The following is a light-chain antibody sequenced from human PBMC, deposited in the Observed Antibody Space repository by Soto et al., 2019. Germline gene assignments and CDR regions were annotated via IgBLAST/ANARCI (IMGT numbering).Light chain of an antibody. CDR3: KQYDSSART. CDR1: QSINSNY. V-gene: IGKV3-20*01. J-gene: IGKJ1*01. Sequence: EIVLTQSPDTLSLSPGERATLSCRASQSINSNYLAWYQQKPGQGPRPLIYGASSRATGIPDRFSGSGSGTDFTLIISTRAPEDFAGYCCKQYDSSARTFGQGTKVEIK. CDR2: GAS.